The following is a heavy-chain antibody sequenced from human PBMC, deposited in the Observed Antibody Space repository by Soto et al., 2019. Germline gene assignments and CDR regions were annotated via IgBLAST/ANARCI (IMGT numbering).Heavy chain of an antibody. Sequence: QVQLVESGGGVVQPGRSLRLSCAASGFTFSSYGMHWVRQAPGKGLEWVAVISYDGRNKYYADSVKGRFTISRDNYKNTLDLKMNSLRAEYTAVEYCEKGGRYYGAGGYSVGENYYGRDVWGQGTTVTVSS. V-gene: IGHV3-30*18. D-gene: IGHD3-10*01. CDR1: GFTFSSYG. J-gene: IGHJ6*02. CDR2: ISYDGRNK. CDR3: EKGGRYYGAGGYSVGENYYGRDV.